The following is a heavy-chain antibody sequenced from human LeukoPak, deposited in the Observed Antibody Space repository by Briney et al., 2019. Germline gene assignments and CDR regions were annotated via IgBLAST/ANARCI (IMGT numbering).Heavy chain of an antibody. J-gene: IGHJ5*02. D-gene: IGHD3-22*01. V-gene: IGHV4-34*01. CDR3: ARLDYYDRSGYYPFNWFDP. Sequence: PSETLSLTCTVSGGSISNYYWSWIRQPPGKGLEWIGEINHSGNTNYNPSLKSRVTISVDTSKNQFSLRLTSVTAADTAVYYCARLDYYDRSGYYPFNWFDPWGQGTQVTVSS. CDR1: GGSISNYY. CDR2: INHSGNT.